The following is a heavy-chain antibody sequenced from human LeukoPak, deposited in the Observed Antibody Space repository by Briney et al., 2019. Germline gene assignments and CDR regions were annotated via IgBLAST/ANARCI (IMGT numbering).Heavy chain of an antibody. CDR2: IYYSGST. CDR1: GGSISSYY. CDR3: ARHKTTDYYDSSGSFDY. J-gene: IGHJ4*02. Sequence: PSETLSLTCTVSGGSISSYYWSWLRQPPGKGLEGIGYIYYSGSTNYNPSLKSRVTISVDTSKNQFSLKLSSVTAADTAVYYCARHKTTDYYDSSGSFDYWGQGTLVTVSS. D-gene: IGHD3-22*01. V-gene: IGHV4-59*08.